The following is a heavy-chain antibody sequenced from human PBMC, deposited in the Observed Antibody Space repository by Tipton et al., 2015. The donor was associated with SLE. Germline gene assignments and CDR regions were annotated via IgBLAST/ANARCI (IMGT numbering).Heavy chain of an antibody. J-gene: IGHJ3*02. D-gene: IGHD4-17*01. V-gene: IGHV3-30*18. CDR2: IWYDGSNK. CDR1: GFTFSSYG. Sequence: RSLRLSCAASGFTFSSYGMHWVRQAPGKGLEWVAVIWYDGSNKYYADSVKGRFTISRDNSKNTLYLQMNSLRAEDTAVYYCTKGRGYGDLRGAFDIWGQGTMVTVSS. CDR3: TKGRGYGDLRGAFDI.